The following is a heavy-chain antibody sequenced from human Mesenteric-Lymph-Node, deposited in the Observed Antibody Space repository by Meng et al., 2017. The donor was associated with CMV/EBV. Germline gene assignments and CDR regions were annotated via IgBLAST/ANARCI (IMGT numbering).Heavy chain of an antibody. CDR1: GFTFSNYW. V-gene: IGHV3-7*01. Sequence: GESLKISCAASGFTFSNYWMTWVRQAPGKGLEWVANIKQDGSVKGYVDSVEGRFTISRDNAKNSLYLHMNSLRAEDTALYYCARNTGYHRLDYWGRGTLVTVSS. CDR2: IKQDGSVK. J-gene: IGHJ4*02. D-gene: IGHD5-12*01. CDR3: ARNTGYHRLDY.